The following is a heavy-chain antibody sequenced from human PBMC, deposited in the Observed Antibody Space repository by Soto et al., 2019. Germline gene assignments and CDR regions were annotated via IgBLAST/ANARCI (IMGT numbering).Heavy chain of an antibody. J-gene: IGHJ6*02. Sequence: PGGSLRLSCAASGFTFSSYAMSWVRQAPGKGLEWVSAISGSGGSTYYADSVKGRFTISRDNSKNTLYLQMNSLRAEDTAVYYCAKDRSSGIAAAGLVAKYGMDVWGQGTTVTVSS. D-gene: IGHD6-13*01. V-gene: IGHV3-23*01. CDR2: ISGSGGST. CDR3: AKDRSSGIAAAGLVAKYGMDV. CDR1: GFTFSSYA.